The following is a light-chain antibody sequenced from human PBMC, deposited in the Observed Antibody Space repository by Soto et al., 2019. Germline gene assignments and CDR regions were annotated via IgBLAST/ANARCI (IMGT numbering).Light chain of an antibody. CDR1: SFNIGSNF. V-gene: IGLV1-47*02. CDR3: TTWDDTLSGRV. CDR2: SND. J-gene: IGLJ3*02. Sequence: QAVVTQPPSASGTPGQRITISCSGNSFNIGSNFVYWYQQLPGTAPKLLIYSNDQRPSGIPDRFSGSKSGTSASLAISGLGSEDEADYYCTTWDDTLSGRVFGGGTQLTVL.